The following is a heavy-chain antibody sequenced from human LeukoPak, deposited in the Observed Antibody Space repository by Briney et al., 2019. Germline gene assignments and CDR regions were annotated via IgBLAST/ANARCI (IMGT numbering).Heavy chain of an antibody. CDR3: ARTGPHYYDSSGYYCYAFDI. D-gene: IGHD3-22*01. Sequence: PGGSLRLSCAASAFTVSSNYMNWVRKAPGKGLGWVSFIYSGGSTYYAASVKGRFTISRDISKNTLYLQMTSLRAEDTALYYCARTGPHYYDSSGYYCYAFDIWGQGTMVTVSS. CDR1: AFTVSSNY. J-gene: IGHJ3*02. CDR2: IYSGGST. V-gene: IGHV3-53*05.